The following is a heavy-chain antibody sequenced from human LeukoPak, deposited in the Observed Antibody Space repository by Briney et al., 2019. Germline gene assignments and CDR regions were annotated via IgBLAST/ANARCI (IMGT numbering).Heavy chain of an antibody. D-gene: IGHD4-23*01. CDR3: AREWAPVVTPSLGAFDI. V-gene: IGHV1-69*05. CDR1: GGTFSSYA. Sequence: SVKVSCKASGGTFSSYAISWVRQAPGQGLEWMGGIIPIFGTANYAQKFQGRVTITTDESTSTAYMELSSLRSEDTAVYYCAREWAPVVTPSLGAFDIWGQGTMVTVSS. CDR2: IIPIFGTA. J-gene: IGHJ3*02.